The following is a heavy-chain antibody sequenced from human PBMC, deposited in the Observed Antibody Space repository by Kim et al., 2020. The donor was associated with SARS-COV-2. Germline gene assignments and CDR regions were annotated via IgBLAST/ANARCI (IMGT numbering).Heavy chain of an antibody. CDR3: ARGGPFSGSGSPFDF. D-gene: IGHD3-10*01. V-gene: IGHV1-3*01. J-gene: IGHJ4*02. Sequence: SEKFHGRLTITRDTSASAAYLDLSSLTSEDTAVYYCARGGPFSGSGSPFDFWGQGTLVTVSS.